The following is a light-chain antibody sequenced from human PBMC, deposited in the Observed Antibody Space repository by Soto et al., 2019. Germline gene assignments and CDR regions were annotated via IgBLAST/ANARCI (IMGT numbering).Light chain of an antibody. CDR2: KAS. J-gene: IGKJ1*01. V-gene: IGKV1-5*03. Sequence: DIQMTQSPSTLSASVGDRVTITSRASQRISSWLAWYQQKPGKAPKLLIYKASSLQSGVPSRFSGSGSGTEFTLTISSLQPDDFATYYCQQYNNYSWTFGQGTKVDIK. CDR1: QRISSW. CDR3: QQYNNYSWT.